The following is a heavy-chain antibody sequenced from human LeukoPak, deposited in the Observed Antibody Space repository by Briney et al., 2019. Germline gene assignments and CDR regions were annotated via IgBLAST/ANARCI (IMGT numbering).Heavy chain of an antibody. CDR1: GFTFSSYA. J-gene: IGHJ4*02. V-gene: IGHV3-23*01. CDR3: AKGGTFGWLQHGHFDY. Sequence: GASLRLSCAASGFTFSSYAMSWVRQAPGKGLEWVSAISGSGGSTYYADSVKGRFTISRDNSKNTLYLQMNSLRAEDTAVYYCAKGGTFGWLQHGHFDYWGQGTLVTVSS. D-gene: IGHD5-24*01. CDR2: ISGSGGST.